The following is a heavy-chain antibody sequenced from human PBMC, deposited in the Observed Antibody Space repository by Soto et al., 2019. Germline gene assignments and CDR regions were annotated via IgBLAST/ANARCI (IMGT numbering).Heavy chain of an antibody. CDR2: INHSGST. CDR1: GGSISSSSYY. J-gene: IGHJ5*02. CDR3: AGGNQYYYGSGSYYNNWFGP. Sequence: SETLSLTCTVSGGSISSSSYYWGWIRQPPGKGLEWIGEINHSGSTNYNPSLKSRVTISVDTSKNQFSLKLSPVTAADTAVYYCAGGNQYYYGSGSYYNNWFGPWGQGTLVTVPQ. V-gene: IGHV4-39*07. D-gene: IGHD3-10*01.